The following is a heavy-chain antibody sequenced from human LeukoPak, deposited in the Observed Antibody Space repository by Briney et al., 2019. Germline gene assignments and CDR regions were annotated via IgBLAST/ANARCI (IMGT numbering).Heavy chain of an antibody. V-gene: IGHV1-2*02. CDR3: ARYAGPARQIDP. J-gene: IGHJ5*02. CDR2: INPNSGGT. D-gene: IGHD6-6*01. Sequence: ASVKVSCKASGYTFTGYYMHWVRQAPGQGLEWLGWINPNSGGTNYAQKFQDRVTMTRDTSISTAYMELSRLRSDDTAVYYCARYAGPARQIDPWGQGTLVTVSS. CDR1: GYTFTGYY.